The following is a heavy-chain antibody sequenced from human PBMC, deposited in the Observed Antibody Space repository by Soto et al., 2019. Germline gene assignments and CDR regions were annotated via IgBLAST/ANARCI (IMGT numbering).Heavy chain of an antibody. CDR3: ARITRSRHCVTKNCYSVARFDP. Sequence: GESLKISCQASGYTFSTYWISWVRQMPGKELEWMGTIDPSDSHANYSYSFQGHVSMSVDKSIGTAYLQWSGLKASDSAMYYCARITRSRHCVTKNCYSVARFDPWGQGTLVTVSS. D-gene: IGHD6-13*01. J-gene: IGHJ5*01. CDR2: IDPSDSHA. V-gene: IGHV5-10-1*01. CDR1: GYTFSTYW.